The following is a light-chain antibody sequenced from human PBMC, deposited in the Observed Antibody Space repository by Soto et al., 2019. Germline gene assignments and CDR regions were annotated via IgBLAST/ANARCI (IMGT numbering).Light chain of an antibody. Sequence: EIVLTQSPATQYGSPGKRANLSCXXSQSIGLAIAWYQHKPGQAPRLLIFDASQRATGIPARFRGSGSGTDFTLSISSLEPEDFAVYYCQQRTDRPPWTFGQGTKVDIK. CDR3: QQRTDRPPWT. J-gene: IGKJ1*01. CDR2: DAS. CDR1: QSIGLA. V-gene: IGKV3-11*01.